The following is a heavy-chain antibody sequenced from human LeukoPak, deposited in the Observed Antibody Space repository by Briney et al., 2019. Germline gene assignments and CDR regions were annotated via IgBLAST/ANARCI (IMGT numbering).Heavy chain of an antibody. CDR1: GFTFTSNW. CDR2: TYPGDSDT. D-gene: IGHD5-18*01. Sequence: GESLKISCKGSGFTFTSNWIGWVRQMPGEGLEWMGLTYPGDSDTRYSSSFQGQVTISADKSVNTAYLQWSSLKASDTAVYYCTTAARRRAYTYGNDGFHIWGQGTMVTVSS. CDR3: TTAARRRAYTYGNDGFHI. J-gene: IGHJ3*02. V-gene: IGHV5-51*01.